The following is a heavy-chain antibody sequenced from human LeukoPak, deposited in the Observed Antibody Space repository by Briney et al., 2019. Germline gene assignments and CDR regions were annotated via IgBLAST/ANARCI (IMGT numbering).Heavy chain of an antibody. J-gene: IGHJ6*03. D-gene: IGHD3-10*01. Sequence: SETLSLTCAVYGGSFSGYYWSWIRQPPGKGLEWIGYIYYSGSTNYNPSLKSRVTISVDTSKNQFSLKLSSVTAADTAVYYCARGMVRTYYYYYYYMDVWGKGTTVTISS. V-gene: IGHV4-59*01. CDR3: ARGMVRTYYYYYYYMDV. CDR1: GGSFSGYY. CDR2: IYYSGST.